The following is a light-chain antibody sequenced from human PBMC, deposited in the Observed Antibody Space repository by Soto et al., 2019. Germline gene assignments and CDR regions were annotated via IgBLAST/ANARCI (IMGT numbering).Light chain of an antibody. CDR1: SSDVWTYNF. J-gene: IGLJ1*01. CDR2: EGS. V-gene: IGLV2-23*01. CDR3: CSYAGTSTLYV. Sequence: QSALTQPASVSGSPGQSITISCTGTSSDVWTYNFVSWYQQHPGKAPKLMIYEGSKRPSGVSNRFSGSKSGNTASLTISGPEPEAEADYYYCSYAGTSTLYVFGTGTKVTVL.